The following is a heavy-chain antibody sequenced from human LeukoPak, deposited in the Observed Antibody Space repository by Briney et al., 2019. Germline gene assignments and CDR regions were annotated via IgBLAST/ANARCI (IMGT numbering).Heavy chain of an antibody. J-gene: IGHJ3*02. CDR1: GGSISTHH. Sequence: SDTLSLTCTVSGGSISTHHWSWIRQPPGKRLEWIGYVYYNWGTNYNSSLKSRLTISIDTSKNQFSLKLNSVTAADTAVYYCARERNGYYAFDIWGQGTMVTVSS. CDR2: VYYNWGT. V-gene: IGHV4-59*11. CDR3: ARERNGYYAFDI. D-gene: IGHD3-3*01.